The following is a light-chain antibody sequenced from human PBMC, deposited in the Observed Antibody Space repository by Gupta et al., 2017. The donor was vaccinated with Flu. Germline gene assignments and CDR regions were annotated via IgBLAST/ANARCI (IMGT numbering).Light chain of an antibody. V-gene: IGKV3-20*01. Sequence: GTLSLSPGERAILSCRASQSVRSSYLAWYQQKPGQAPRLLIYGASSRATGIPDRFSGSGSGTDFTLTISRLEPEDFAVYYCQQDGSSPNTFGQGTKVEIK. CDR2: GAS. CDR1: QSVRSSY. J-gene: IGKJ1*01. CDR3: QQDGSSPNT.